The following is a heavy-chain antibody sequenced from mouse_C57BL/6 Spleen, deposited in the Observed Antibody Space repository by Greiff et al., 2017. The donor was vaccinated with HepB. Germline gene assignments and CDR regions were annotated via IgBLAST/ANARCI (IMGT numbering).Heavy chain of an antibody. CDR3: ARVYYGSRLDY. D-gene: IGHD1-1*01. CDR2: ISSGSSTI. V-gene: IGHV5-17*01. J-gene: IGHJ2*01. Sequence: EVKLVESGGGLVKPGGSLKLSCAASGFTFSDYGMHWVRQAPEKGLEWVAYISSGSSTIYYADTVKGRFTISRDNAKNTLFLQMTSLRSEDTAMYYCARVYYGSRLDYWGQGTTLTVSS. CDR1: GFTFSDYG.